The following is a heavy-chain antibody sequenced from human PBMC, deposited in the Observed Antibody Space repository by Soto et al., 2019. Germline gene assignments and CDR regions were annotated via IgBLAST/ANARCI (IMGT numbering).Heavy chain of an antibody. V-gene: IGHV1-69*13. CDR3: ARFTDSSGAFDI. CDR2: IIPIFGTA. J-gene: IGHJ3*02. D-gene: IGHD6-25*01. Sequence: SVKVSCKASGGTFSSYAISWVRQAPGQGLEWMGGIIPIFGTANYAQKFQGRVTITAGESTSTAYMELSSLRSEDTAVYYCARFTDSSGAFDIWGQGTMVTVSS. CDR1: GGTFSSYA.